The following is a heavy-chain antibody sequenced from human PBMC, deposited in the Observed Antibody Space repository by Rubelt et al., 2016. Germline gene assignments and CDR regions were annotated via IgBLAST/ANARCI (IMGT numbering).Heavy chain of an antibody. D-gene: IGHD6-19*01. Sequence: SWVRQPPGKGLEWIGEIYQSGSTNYEPSLYNRVTVSIDKSKNQFSLKLTSVTAADTAVYYCARDTVARRQDVQDYWGQGTLVTVSS. V-gene: IGHV4-4*02. J-gene: IGHJ4*02. CDR3: ARDTVARRQDVQDY. CDR2: IYQSGST.